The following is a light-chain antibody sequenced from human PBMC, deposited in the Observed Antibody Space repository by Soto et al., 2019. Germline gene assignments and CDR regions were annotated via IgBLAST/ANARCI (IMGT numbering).Light chain of an antibody. CDR2: KAT. J-gene: IGKJ1*01. CDR1: QFIRNH. V-gene: IGKV1-6*01. CDR3: LQDINYPWT. Sequence: AILMTQSPSSLSASLGDRVTITCRASQFIRNHLAWYQQKPGTAPKLLIYKATILQSGVPPRFSGSGSGTDFTLAISSLQPEDSATYYCLQDINYPWTFGQGTKVDIK.